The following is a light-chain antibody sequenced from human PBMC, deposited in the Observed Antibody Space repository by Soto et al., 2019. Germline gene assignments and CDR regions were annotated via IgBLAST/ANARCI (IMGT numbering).Light chain of an antibody. Sequence: DIHMTQSPSSLSASVGDIVAITCRATQNIGGYLSWYQQKPGIAPKVLIFSASSLQSGVPSRFSGSGFGTEFTLTISSLKPEDFATYYCQQSYITPITVAQGTRLDIK. V-gene: IGKV1-39*01. CDR2: SAS. CDR1: QNIGGY. CDR3: QQSYITPIT. J-gene: IGKJ5*01.